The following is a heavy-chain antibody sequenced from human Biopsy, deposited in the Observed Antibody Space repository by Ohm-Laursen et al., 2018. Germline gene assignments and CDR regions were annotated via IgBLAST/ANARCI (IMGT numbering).Heavy chain of an antibody. D-gene: IGHD3-10*01. J-gene: IGHJ5*02. CDR3: VTDRLDDITKVRGIMTA. CDR2: TWDDGSHQ. Sequence: SLRLSCAASGFNSSAYGMHWVRQAPDKGLEWVALTWDDGSHQYYADSVKGRFTISRDNSKNSLYLHINTLRVEDTAVYYCVTDRLDDITKVRGIMTAWGQGTLVIVSS. V-gene: IGHV3-33*01. CDR1: GFNSSAYG.